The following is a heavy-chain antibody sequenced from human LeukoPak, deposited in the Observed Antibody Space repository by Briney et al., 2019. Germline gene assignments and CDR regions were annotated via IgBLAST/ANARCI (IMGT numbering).Heavy chain of an antibody. CDR2: IYYSGST. CDR3: AREIGCTNGVCHHWFDP. D-gene: IGHD2-8*01. J-gene: IGHJ5*02. V-gene: IGHV4-30-4*08. Sequence: PSQTLSLTCTVSGGSISSGDYYWSWIRQPPGKGLEWIGYIYYSGSTYYNPSLKSRVTISVDTSKNQFSLKLSSVTAADTAVYYCAREIGCTNGVCHHWFDPWGQGTLVTVSS. CDR1: GGSISSGDYY.